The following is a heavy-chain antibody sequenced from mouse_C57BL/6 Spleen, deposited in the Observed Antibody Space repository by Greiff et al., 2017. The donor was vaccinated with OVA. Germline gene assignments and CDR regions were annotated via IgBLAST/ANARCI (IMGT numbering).Heavy chain of an antibody. D-gene: IGHD2-3*01. Sequence: ESGPGLVKPSQSLSLTCSVTGYSITSGYYWNWIRQFPGNKLEWMGYISYDGSNNYNPSLKNRISITRDTSKNQFFLKLNSVTTEDTATYYCARLDGYYRYFDVWGTGTTVTVSS. J-gene: IGHJ1*03. CDR3: ARLDGYYRYFDV. CDR1: GYSITSGYY. CDR2: ISYDGSN. V-gene: IGHV3-6*01.